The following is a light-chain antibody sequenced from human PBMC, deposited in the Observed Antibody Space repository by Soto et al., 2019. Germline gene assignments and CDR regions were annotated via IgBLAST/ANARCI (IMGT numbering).Light chain of an antibody. J-gene: IGKJ1*01. CDR3: QQYGSSPT. Sequence: EIVLTQSPGTLSLSPEERATLSCRASQSVSSFYLAWYQQKPGQAPRLLIYDVSSRATGIPDRFSGSGSGTDFTLTISRLEPEDFAVYYCQQYGSSPTFGQGTKVEIK. CDR1: QSVSSFY. CDR2: DVS. V-gene: IGKV3-20*01.